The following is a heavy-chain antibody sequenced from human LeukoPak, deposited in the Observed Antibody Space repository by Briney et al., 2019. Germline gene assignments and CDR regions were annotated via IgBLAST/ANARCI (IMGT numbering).Heavy chain of an antibody. V-gene: IGHV3-48*03. Sequence: GGSLRLSCAASGFTFSSYEMNWVRQAPGKGLEWVSYISSTGSTLYYTDSVKGRFTISRDNAKNSLYLQMNRLRAEDTAVYYCARGANCGGDCYDYWGQGTLVTVSS. J-gene: IGHJ4*02. CDR3: ARGANCGGDCYDY. CDR2: ISSTGSTL. D-gene: IGHD2-21*02. CDR1: GFTFSSYE.